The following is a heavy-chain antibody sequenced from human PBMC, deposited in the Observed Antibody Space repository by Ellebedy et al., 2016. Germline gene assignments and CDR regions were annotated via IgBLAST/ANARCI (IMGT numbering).Heavy chain of an antibody. CDR1: GSTFSTYA. Sequence: GESLKISCAVSGSTFSTYAMSWVRQAPGKGLEWVSTTSNVGGSTYYADSVKGRFTVSRDESKNTSFLQMNSLRAEDTAIYYCATYYYGSGSLDYWGQGTLATVSS. CDR2: TSNVGGST. CDR3: ATYYYGSGSLDY. D-gene: IGHD3-10*01. V-gene: IGHV3-23*01. J-gene: IGHJ4*02.